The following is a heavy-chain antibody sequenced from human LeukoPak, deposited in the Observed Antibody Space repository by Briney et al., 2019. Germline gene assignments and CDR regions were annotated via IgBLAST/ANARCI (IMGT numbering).Heavy chain of an antibody. CDR2: ISAYNGNT. Sequence: ASVKVSCKASGYTFTSYGISWVRQAPGQGLEWMGWISAYNGNTNYAQKLQGRVTMTTDTSTSTAYMELRSLRSDDTAVYYCARTVDYYGSGSYYPLFDPWGQGTLVTVSS. CDR1: GYTFTSYG. CDR3: ARTVDYYGSGSYYPLFDP. J-gene: IGHJ5*02. V-gene: IGHV1-18*01. D-gene: IGHD3-10*01.